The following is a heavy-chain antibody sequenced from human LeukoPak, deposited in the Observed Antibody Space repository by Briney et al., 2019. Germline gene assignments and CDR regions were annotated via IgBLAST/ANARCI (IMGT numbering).Heavy chain of an antibody. J-gene: IGHJ6*03. CDR3: ASGGEDYYYYYYMDV. CDR2: IIPDGDNT. Sequence: GASVTVSFKASGYTFITYFMHWVRQAPGQGLEWMGSIIPDGDNTKYAQKFQGRVTITADKSTSTAYMELSSLRSEDTAVYYCASGGEDYYYYYYMDVWGKGTTVTVSS. CDR1: GYTFITYF. D-gene: IGHD3-3*01. V-gene: IGHV1-46*01.